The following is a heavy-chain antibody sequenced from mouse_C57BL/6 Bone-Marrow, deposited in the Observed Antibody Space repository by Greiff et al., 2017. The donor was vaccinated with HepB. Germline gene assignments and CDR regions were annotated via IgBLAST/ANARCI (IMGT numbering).Heavy chain of an antibody. V-gene: IGHV3-1*01. CDR2: ISYSGST. D-gene: IGHD1-1*01. Sequence: EVQLQESGPGMVKPSQSLSLTCTVTGYSITSGYGWHWIRHFPGNKLEWMGYISYSGSTNYNPSLKSRISITHDTSKNHFFLKLNSVTTEDTATYYCARDYGSSYWYFDVWGTGTTVTVSS. CDR3: ARDYGSSYWYFDV. J-gene: IGHJ1*03. CDR1: GYSITSGYG.